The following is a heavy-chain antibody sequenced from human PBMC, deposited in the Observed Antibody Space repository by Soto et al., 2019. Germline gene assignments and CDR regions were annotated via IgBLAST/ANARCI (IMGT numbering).Heavy chain of an antibody. CDR1: AFTFDDYT. J-gene: IGHJ6*03. CDR3: AKDPVLDYYYYMDV. Sequence: PGGSLRVSCSSSAFTFDDYTRHCGRQAPGKGLEWVSLISWDGGSTYYADSVKGRFTISRDNSKNSLYLQMNSLRTEDTALYYCAKDPVLDYYYYMDVWGKGTTVTVSS. V-gene: IGHV3-43*01. CDR2: ISWDGGST.